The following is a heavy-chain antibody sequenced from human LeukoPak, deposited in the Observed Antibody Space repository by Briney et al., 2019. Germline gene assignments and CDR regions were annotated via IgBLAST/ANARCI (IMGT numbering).Heavy chain of an antibody. J-gene: IGHJ4*02. CDR1: GGSISSGDYY. CDR2: IYYSGST. Sequence: SQTLSLTCTVSGGSISSGDYYWSWIRQPPGKGLEWIGYIYYSGSTYYNPSLKSRVTISVDTSKNQFSLKLSSVTAADTAVYYCAVWGIGSGSYDYWGQGTLVTVSS. D-gene: IGHD3-10*01. CDR3: AVWGIGSGSYDY. V-gene: IGHV4-30-4*01.